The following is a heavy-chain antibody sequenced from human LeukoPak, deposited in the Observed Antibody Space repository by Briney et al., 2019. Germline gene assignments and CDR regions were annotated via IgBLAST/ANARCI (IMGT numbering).Heavy chain of an antibody. CDR3: AKDYGPKQLVFFDS. Sequence: PGGSLRLSCTASGFTFSSYALSWVRQAPGKGLEWVSGISENGGNTFYADPVKGRFTITRDNSKNTLYVQMNSLRGEDTAVYYCAKDYGPKQLVFFDSWGEGALVTVSS. D-gene: IGHD6-13*01. J-gene: IGHJ4*02. CDR1: GFTFSSYA. V-gene: IGHV3-23*01. CDR2: ISENGGNT.